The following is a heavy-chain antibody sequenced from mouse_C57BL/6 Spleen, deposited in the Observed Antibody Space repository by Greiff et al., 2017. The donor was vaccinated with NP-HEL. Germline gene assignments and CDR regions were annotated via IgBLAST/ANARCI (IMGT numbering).Heavy chain of an antibody. CDR2: IDPSDSYT. Sequence: VQLQQPGAELVRPGTSVKLSCKASGYTFTSYWMHWVKQRPGQGLEWIGVIDPSDSYTNYNQKFKGKATLTVDTSSSTAYMQLSSLISEDSAVYYCARGGTTVAFDYWGQGTTLTVSS. D-gene: IGHD1-1*01. V-gene: IGHV1-59*01. CDR1: GYTFTSYW. CDR3: ARGGTTVAFDY. J-gene: IGHJ2*01.